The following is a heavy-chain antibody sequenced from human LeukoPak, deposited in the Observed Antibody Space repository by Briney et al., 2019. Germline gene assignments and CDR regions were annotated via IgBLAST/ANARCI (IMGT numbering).Heavy chain of an antibody. CDR3: ARVGGFKYSYGSDYFDY. Sequence: ASVKVSCKASGYTFTSYAMHWVRQAPGQRLEWVGWINAGNGNTKYSQKFQGRVTITRDTSASTAYMELSSLRSEDTAVYYCARVGGFKYSYGSDYFDYWGQGTLVTVSS. CDR1: GYTFTSYA. J-gene: IGHJ4*02. CDR2: INAGNGNT. D-gene: IGHD5-18*01. V-gene: IGHV1-3*01.